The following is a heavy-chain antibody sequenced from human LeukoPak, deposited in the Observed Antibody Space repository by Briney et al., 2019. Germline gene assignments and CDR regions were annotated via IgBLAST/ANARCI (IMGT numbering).Heavy chain of an antibody. D-gene: IGHD2-21*01. CDR2: IYYTGST. V-gene: IGHV4-39*01. CDR3: ARHIVVVSTPADWFDP. J-gene: IGHJ5*02. Sequence: SETLSLTCTVSGGSISSSSYSWGWIRQPPGRGLEWIGSIYYTGSTYYNPSLKSRITISVDTSKNQFSLKLSSVSAADTALYYCARHIVVVSTPADWFDPWGQGTLVTVSS. CDR1: GGSISSSSYS.